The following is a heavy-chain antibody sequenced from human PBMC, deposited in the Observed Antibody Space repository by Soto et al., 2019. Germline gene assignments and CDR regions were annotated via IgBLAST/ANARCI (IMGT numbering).Heavy chain of an antibody. V-gene: IGHV1-18*01. D-gene: IGHD4-17*01. CDR2: ISAYSYDT. J-gene: IGHJ4*01. CDR3: ARSARDYAGNAAY. CDR1: GYTFTSYG. Sequence: ASVKVTCKSSGYTFTSYGITWVRQAPVQGLGLVGWISAYSYDTKYSQKFHGRVTMTTDRCTRTSYMHLRSVTSDDTAVYYCARSARDYAGNAAYWGHGTLVTVSS.